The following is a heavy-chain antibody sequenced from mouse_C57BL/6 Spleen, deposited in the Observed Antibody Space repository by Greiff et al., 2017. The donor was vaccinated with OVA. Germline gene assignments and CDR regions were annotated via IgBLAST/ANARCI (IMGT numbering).Heavy chain of an antibody. CDR3: ARGGGGYDGGGFDY. J-gene: IGHJ2*01. D-gene: IGHD2-2*01. CDR2: INYDGSST. Sequence: EVQVVESEGGLVQPGSSMKLSCTASGFTFSDYYMAWVRQVPEKGLEWVANINYDGSSTYYLDSLKSRFIISRDNAKNILYLQMSSLKSEDTATYYCARGGGGYDGGGFDYWGQGTTLTVSS. V-gene: IGHV5-16*01. CDR1: GFTFSDYY.